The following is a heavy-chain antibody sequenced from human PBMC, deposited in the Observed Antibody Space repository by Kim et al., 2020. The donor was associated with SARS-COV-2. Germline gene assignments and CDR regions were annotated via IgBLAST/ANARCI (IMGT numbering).Heavy chain of an antibody. CDR1: GYKFSNFW. Sequence: GESLKISCKGSGYKFSNFWIGWVRQMPGKGLEWMGIIHPTDSEVRYNPSFQGEVTISADKSINTAYLQWSRLKASDTAMYFCARSRGVIHYYFDYWGQGTLVIVSS. J-gene: IGHJ4*02. D-gene: IGHD3-10*01. V-gene: IGHV5-51*01. CDR2: IHPTDSEV. CDR3: ARSRGVIHYYFDY.